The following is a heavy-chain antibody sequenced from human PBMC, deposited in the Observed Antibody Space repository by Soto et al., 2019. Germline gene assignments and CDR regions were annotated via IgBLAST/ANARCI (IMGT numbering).Heavy chain of an antibody. V-gene: IGHV3-30*03. J-gene: IGHJ6*01. CDR3: ARAEKYSYGTKHGMDV. Sequence: QVQLVESGGGVVQPGRSLRLSCAASGFTFSSYGMHWVRQAPGKGLEWVAVISYDGSNKYYADSVKGRFTISRDNSKNTLYLQMNSLRAEDTAVYYCARAEKYSYGTKHGMDVW. CDR2: ISYDGSNK. CDR1: GFTFSSYG. D-gene: IGHD5-18*01.